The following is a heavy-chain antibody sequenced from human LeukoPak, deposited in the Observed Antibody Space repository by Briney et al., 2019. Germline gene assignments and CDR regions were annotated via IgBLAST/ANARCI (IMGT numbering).Heavy chain of an antibody. J-gene: IGHJ4*02. CDR3: ARHREDRYFDWFYFDY. V-gene: IGHV4-59*08. Sequence: SETLSLTCTVSGGSISSYYWSWIRQPPGKGLEWIGYIYYSGSTNYNPSLKSRVTISVDTSKNQFSLKLSSVTAADTAVYYCARHREDRYFDWFYFDYWGQGTLVTVSS. CDR1: GGSISSYY. D-gene: IGHD3-9*01. CDR2: IYYSGST.